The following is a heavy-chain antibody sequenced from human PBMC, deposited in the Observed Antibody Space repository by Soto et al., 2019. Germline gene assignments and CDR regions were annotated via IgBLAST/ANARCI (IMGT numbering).Heavy chain of an antibody. CDR1: GGSITSYY. V-gene: IGHV4-59*13. CDR2: IYSNGNT. Sequence: SETLSLTCTVSGGSITSYYWRWIRQRPGKALEWIGYIYSNGNTDYNPSLKSRVTISVDTSKNQFSLKLRSVTAADAAVYYCSRDLRVVGATTPYWGQGILLTVFS. J-gene: IGHJ4*02. D-gene: IGHD1-26*01. CDR3: SRDLRVVGATTPY.